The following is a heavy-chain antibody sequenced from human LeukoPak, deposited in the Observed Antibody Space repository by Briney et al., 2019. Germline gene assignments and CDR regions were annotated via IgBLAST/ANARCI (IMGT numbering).Heavy chain of an antibody. CDR3: ARATAESALSAG. J-gene: IGHJ4*02. CDR1: HFTFSHYG. V-gene: IGHV3-7*01. Sequence: GGSLTLSCVASHFTFSHYGMHWVRQAPGKGLEWVANIKQDGSEKYYVDSVKGRFTISRDNAKNSLYLQMNSLRAEDTAVYYCARATAESALSAGWGQGTLVTVSS. D-gene: IGHD4/OR15-4a*01. CDR2: IKQDGSEK.